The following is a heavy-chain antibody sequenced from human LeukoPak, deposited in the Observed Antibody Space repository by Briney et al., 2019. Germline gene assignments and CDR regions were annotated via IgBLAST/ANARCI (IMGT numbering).Heavy chain of an antibody. CDR1: GFTFSSYA. CDR2: ISGSGGIT. J-gene: IGHJ4*02. Sequence: PGGSLRLSCAASGFTFSSYAMSWVRQAPGKGLEWVSGISGSGGITNTADSVKGRSTTSRDNSKNTLHLQMNSLRAEDTAVYYCAKAKSGWYLFDYWGQGTLVTVSS. V-gene: IGHV3-23*01. CDR3: AKAKSGWYLFDY. D-gene: IGHD6-19*01.